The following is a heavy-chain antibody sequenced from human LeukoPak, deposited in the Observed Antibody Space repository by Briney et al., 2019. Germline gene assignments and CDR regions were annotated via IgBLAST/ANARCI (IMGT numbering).Heavy chain of an antibody. J-gene: IGHJ4*02. V-gene: IGHV3-21*01. CDR3: AREDGITMVRGVIDY. D-gene: IGHD3-10*01. Sequence: NSGGSLRLSCAASGFTFSNHGMNWVRQAPGKGLEWVSSISSSSSYIYYADSVKGRFTISRDNAKNSLYLQMNSLRAEDTAVYYCAREDGITMVRGVIDYWGQGTLVTVSS. CDR2: ISSSSSYI. CDR1: GFTFSNHG.